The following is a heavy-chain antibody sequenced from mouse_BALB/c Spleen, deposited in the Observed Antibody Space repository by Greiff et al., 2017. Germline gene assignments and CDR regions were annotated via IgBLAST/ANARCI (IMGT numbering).Heavy chain of an antibody. CDR1: GFSLTGYG. D-gene: IGHD3-3*01. V-gene: IGHV2-6-7*01. Sequence: QVQLQQSGPGLVAPSQSLSITCTVSGFSLTGYGVNWVRQPPGKGLEWLGMIWGDGSTDYNSALKSRLSISKDNSKSQVFLKMNSLQTDDTARYYCARGATRGVWYFDVWGAGTTVTVSS. CDR3: ARGATRGVWYFDV. CDR2: IWGDGST. J-gene: IGHJ1*01.